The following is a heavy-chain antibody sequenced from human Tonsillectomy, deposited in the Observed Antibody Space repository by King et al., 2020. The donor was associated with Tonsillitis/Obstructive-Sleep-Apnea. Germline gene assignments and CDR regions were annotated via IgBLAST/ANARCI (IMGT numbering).Heavy chain of an antibody. CDR2: IYPGDSDT. V-gene: IGHV5-51*01. CDR1: GYSFTNYW. Sequence: EQLVQSGAEVKKPGESLQISCKGSGYSFTNYWIGWVRQMPGKGLEWMGIIYPGDSDTRYSPSFQGQVTISADKSISTAYLQWSSLKASDTAIYYCARANYVFWSVYVNAFDTWGQGQWSPSLQ. CDR3: ARANYVFWSVYVNAFDT. J-gene: IGHJ3*02. D-gene: IGHD3-3*01.